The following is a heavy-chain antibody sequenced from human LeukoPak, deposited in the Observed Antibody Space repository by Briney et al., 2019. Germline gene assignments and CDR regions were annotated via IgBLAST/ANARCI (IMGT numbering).Heavy chain of an antibody. J-gene: IGHJ4*02. D-gene: IGHD4-17*01. CDR1: GGSISSYY. V-gene: IGHV4-59*12. Sequence: SETLSLTCTVSGGSISSYYWSWIRQPPGKGLEWIGYIYYSGSTNYNPSLKSRVTISVDTSKNQFSLKLSSVTAADTAVYYCARGKYGDSRFDYWGQGTLVTVSS. CDR2: IYYSGST. CDR3: ARGKYGDSRFDY.